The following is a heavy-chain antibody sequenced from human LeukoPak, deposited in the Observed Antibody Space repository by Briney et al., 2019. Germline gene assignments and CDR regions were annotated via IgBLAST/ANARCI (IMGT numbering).Heavy chain of an antibody. V-gene: IGHV3-33*01. D-gene: IGHD3-22*01. CDR2: IWYDGSKK. J-gene: IGHJ4*02. CDR3: ARDLRLGYYDSSFPDY. CDR1: GFTFSRYG. Sequence: GGSLRLSCAASGFTFSRYGMHWVRQGPGKGLEWVAVIWYDGSKKYYADSVKGRFTISRDNSKNTLYLQMNSLRAEDTAVYYCARDLRLGYYDSSFPDYWGQGTLVTVTS.